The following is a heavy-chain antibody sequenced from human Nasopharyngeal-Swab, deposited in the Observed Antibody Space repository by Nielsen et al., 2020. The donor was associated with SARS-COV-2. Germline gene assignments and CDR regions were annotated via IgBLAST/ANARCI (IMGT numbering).Heavy chain of an antibody. CDR2: INPSGGST. CDR3: ASGYGSGRGKYFQH. D-gene: IGHD3-10*01. Sequence: WVRQAPGQGLEWMGIINPSGGSTSYAQKFQGRVTMPRDTSTSTVYMELSSLRSEDTAVYYCASGYGSGRGKYFQHWGQGTLVTVSS. V-gene: IGHV1-46*01. J-gene: IGHJ1*01.